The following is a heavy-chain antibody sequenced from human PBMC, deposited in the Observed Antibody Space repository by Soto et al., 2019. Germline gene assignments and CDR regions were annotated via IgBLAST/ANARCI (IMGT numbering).Heavy chain of an antibody. CDR3: EKDQDRSRETNYYDFWSGFSNHYYYYYGMDV. D-gene: IGHD3-3*01. CDR1: GGTFSSYT. CDR2: IIPILGIA. Sequence: SVKVSCKASGGTFSSYTISWVRQAPGQGLEWMGRIIPILGIANYAQKFQGRVTITADKSTSTAYMELSSLRSEDTDVYYCEKDQDRSRETNYYDFWSGFSNHYYYYYGMDVCGQESTVPVS. V-gene: IGHV1-69*04. J-gene: IGHJ6*02.